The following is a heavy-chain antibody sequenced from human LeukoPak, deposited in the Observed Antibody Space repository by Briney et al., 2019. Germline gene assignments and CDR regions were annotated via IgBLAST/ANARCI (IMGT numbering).Heavy chain of an antibody. Sequence: SETLSLTCAVSSGSISTYYWTWIRQPPGKGLEWIGSIYYSGSTAYNPSLKSRVTISVDTSKNQFSLKLSSVTAADTAVYYCTRLHSHLGIHIDYWGQGTLVTVSS. V-gene: IGHV4-59*05. CDR3: TRLHSHLGIHIDY. CDR1: SGSISTYY. CDR2: IYYSGST. D-gene: IGHD5-18*01. J-gene: IGHJ4*02.